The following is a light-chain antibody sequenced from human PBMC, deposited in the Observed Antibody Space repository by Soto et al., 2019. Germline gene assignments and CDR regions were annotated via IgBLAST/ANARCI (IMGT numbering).Light chain of an antibody. CDR1: QSVNNAY. CDR2: GTS. CDR3: PHNGFSHPIT. V-gene: IGKV3-20*01. Sequence: EIVLTQSPGALSLSPGERATLSCRASQSVNNAYLGWHQQKPGQAPRLLISGTSSRATGIRDRFSGSGSVTDCTLTIIRLEPEAFGVYYYPHNGFSHPITFGHVKPLAIK. J-gene: IGKJ5*01.